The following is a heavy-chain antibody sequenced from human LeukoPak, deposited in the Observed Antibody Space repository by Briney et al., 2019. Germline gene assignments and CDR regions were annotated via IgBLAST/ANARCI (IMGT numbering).Heavy chain of an antibody. Sequence: SETLSLTCTVYGGSFSGYYWSWIRQPPGKGLEWIGEINHSGSTNYNPSLKSRVTISVDTSKNQFSLKLSSVTAADTAVYYCARQYGSSSSYFDYWGQGTLVTVSS. CDR3: ARQYGSSSSYFDY. CDR1: GGSFSGYY. V-gene: IGHV4-34*01. CDR2: INHSGST. J-gene: IGHJ4*02. D-gene: IGHD6-13*01.